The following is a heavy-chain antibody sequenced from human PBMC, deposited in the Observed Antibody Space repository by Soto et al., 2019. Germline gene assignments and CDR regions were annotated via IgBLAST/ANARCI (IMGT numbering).Heavy chain of an antibody. Sequence: EVQLLESGGGLVKPGGSLRLSCAASGFTFSKYAMSWVRLAPGKGLEWVSSISANGGITDYADSVKGRFTISRDNFQNLLSLQMDSLRGDDTALYFCAKDKYTDSVRKVWFFDYWGRGTLVTVSS. CDR2: ISANGGIT. J-gene: IGHJ2*01. V-gene: IGHV3-23*01. CDR1: GFTFSKYA. CDR3: AKDKYTDSVRKVWFFDY. D-gene: IGHD2-15*01.